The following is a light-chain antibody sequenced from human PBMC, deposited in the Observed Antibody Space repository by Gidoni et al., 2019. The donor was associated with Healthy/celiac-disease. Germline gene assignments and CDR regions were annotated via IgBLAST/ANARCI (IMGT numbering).Light chain of an antibody. CDR2: GAS. V-gene: IGKV3-20*01. J-gene: IGKJ2*03. CDR1: QSVSSSY. CDR3: QQYGSSPYS. Sequence: ELVLTQSPGTLSLSPGERATLSCRASQSVSSSYLAWYQQKPGQAPRLLIYGASSRATGIPDRCSGSGSGTDFTLTSSRLEPEDFAVYYCQQYGSSPYSFXQXTKLEIK.